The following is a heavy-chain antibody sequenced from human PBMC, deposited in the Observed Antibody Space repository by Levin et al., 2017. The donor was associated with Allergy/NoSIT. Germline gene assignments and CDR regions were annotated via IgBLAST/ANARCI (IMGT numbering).Heavy chain of an antibody. J-gene: IGHJ6*02. D-gene: IGHD3-3*01. CDR2: IYYSGST. Sequence: SETLSLTCTVSGGSISSSSYYWGWIRQPPGKGLEWIGSIYYSGSTYYNPSLKSRVTISVDTSKNQFSLKLSSVTAADTAVYYCARVDLGPFGVVIRDYYYYGMDVWGQGTTVTVSS. CDR1: GGSISSSSYY. CDR3: ARVDLGPFGVVIRDYYYYGMDV. V-gene: IGHV4-39*07.